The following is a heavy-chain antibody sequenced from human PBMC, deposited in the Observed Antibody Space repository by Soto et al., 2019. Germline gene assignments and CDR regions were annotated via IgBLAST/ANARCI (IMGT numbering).Heavy chain of an antibody. CDR1: GGTFSSYA. V-gene: IGHV1-69*13. CDR2: IIPIFGTA. CDR3: ARDAGSSWPQPYYYYYGMDV. D-gene: IGHD6-13*01. J-gene: IGHJ6*02. Sequence: ASVKVSWKASGGTFSSYAISWVRQAPGQGLEWMGGIIPIFGTANYAQKFQGRVTITADESTSTAYMELSSLRSEDTAVYYCARDAGSSWPQPYYYYYGMDVWGQGTTVTVSS.